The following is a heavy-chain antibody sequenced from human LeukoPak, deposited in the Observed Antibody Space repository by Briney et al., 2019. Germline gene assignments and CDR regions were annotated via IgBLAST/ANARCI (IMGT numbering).Heavy chain of an antibody. Sequence: SGGSLRLSCAASGFIFNTYWMTWVRQTPGKGLEWVANIKQDGSKKSYVDSVKGRFTISRDNAKNSLYLQMNSLRAEDTAIYYCTRVGYIDEGIDYWGQGTLVTVSS. CDR1: GFIFNTYW. CDR2: IKQDGSKK. V-gene: IGHV3-7*04. J-gene: IGHJ4*02. CDR3: TRVGYIDEGIDY. D-gene: IGHD5-24*01.